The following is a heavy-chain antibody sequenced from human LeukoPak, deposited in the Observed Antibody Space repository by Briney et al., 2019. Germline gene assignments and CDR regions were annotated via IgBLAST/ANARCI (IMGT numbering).Heavy chain of an antibody. CDR1: GGTFSSYA. CDR3: ARNFITIFGVVGAFDI. V-gene: IGHV1-69*05. Sequence: SVKVSCKASGGTFSSYAISWVRQAPGQGLEWMGGIIPIFGTANYAQKFQGRVTISTAESTSTAYMELSSLRSEDTAVYYCARNFITIFGVVGAFDIWGQGTMVTVSS. J-gene: IGHJ3*02. CDR2: IIPIFGTA. D-gene: IGHD3-3*01.